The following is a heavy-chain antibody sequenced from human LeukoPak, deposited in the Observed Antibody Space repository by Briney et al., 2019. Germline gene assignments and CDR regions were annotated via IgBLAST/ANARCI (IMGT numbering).Heavy chain of an antibody. CDR2: IYYSGST. CDR1: GGSISSSSYY. CDR3: ARDHGVVAANWFDP. Sequence: SETLSLTCTVSGGSISSSSYYWGWIRQPPGKGLEWIGSIYYSGSTYYNPSLKSRVTISVDTSKNQFSLKLSSVTAADTAVYYCARDHGVVAANWFDPWGQGTLVTVSS. V-gene: IGHV4-39*07. J-gene: IGHJ5*02. D-gene: IGHD2-15*01.